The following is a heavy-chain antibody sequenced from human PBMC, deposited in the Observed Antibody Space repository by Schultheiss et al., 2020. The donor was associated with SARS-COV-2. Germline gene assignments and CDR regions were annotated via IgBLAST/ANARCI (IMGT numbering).Heavy chain of an antibody. V-gene: IGHV3-21*04. CDR1: GFTFSSYS. CDR3: ARGGIAAAGYFDY. Sequence: GGSLRLSCAASGFTFSSYSMNWVRQAPGKGLEWVSSISSSSSTIYYADSVKGRFTISRDNAKNSLYLQMNSLRAEDTAVYYCARGGIAAAGYFDYWGQGTLVTVSS. J-gene: IGHJ4*02. D-gene: IGHD6-13*01. CDR2: ISSSSSTI.